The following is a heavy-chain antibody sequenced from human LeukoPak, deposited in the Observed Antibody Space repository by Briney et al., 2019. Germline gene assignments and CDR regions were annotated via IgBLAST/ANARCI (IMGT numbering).Heavy chain of an antibody. CDR2: INHSGST. D-gene: IGHD6-6*01. CDR3: ARQGSTAVIFDY. V-gene: IGHV4-34*01. J-gene: IGHJ4*02. CDR1: GGSFSGYY. Sequence: SETLSLTCAVYGGSFSGYYWSWIRQPPGKGLEWIGEINHSGSTNYNPSLKRRVTTSVETSKNQFSLKLSSVTAADTAVYYCARQGSTAVIFDYWGQGTLVAVSS.